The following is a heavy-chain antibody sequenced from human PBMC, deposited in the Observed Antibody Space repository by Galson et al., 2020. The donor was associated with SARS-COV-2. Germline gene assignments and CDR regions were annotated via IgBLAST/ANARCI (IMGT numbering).Heavy chain of an antibody. CDR3: TSTDCSSTSCYTDYYYYMDV. CDR1: GFTFSGSA. Sequence: QLGESLKISCAASGFTFSGSAMHWVRQASGKGLEWVGRIRSKANSYATAYAASVKGRFTISRDDSKNTAYLQMNSLKTEDTAVYYCTSTDCSSTSCYTDYYYYMDVWGKGTTVTVSS. D-gene: IGHD2-2*02. J-gene: IGHJ6*03. V-gene: IGHV3-73*01. CDR2: IRSKANSYAT.